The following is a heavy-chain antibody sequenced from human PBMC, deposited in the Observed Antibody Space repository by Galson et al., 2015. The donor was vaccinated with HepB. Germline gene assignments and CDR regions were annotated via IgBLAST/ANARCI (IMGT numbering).Heavy chain of an antibody. Sequence: SVKVSCKASGYTFTSYGISWVRQAPGQGLEWMGWISAYNGNTNYAQKLQGRVTMTTDTFTSTAYMELRSLRSDDTAVYYCARDRAGSDGGCFDIWGQGTMVTVSS. CDR2: ISAYNGNT. CDR3: ARDRAGSDGGCFDI. J-gene: IGHJ3*02. V-gene: IGHV1-18*04. D-gene: IGHD4-23*01. CDR1: GYTFTSYG.